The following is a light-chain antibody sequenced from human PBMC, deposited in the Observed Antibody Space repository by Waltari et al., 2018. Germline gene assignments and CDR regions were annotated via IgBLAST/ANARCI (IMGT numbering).Light chain of an antibody. J-gene: IGKJ1*01. CDR2: GAS. CDR1: QSVGRS. V-gene: IGKV3-20*01. Sequence: EIVLTQSPGTLSLSPGEGATLSCRASQSVGRSLAWYQQKPGQAPRLLIYGASNRATGIPDRFSGSGSGTDFSLTISRLEPEDFSVYYCQHYVRLPVTFGQGTRVEIK. CDR3: QHYVRLPVT.